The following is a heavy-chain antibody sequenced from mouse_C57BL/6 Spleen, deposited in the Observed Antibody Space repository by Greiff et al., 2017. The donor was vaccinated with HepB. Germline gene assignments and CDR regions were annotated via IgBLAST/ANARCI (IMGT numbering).Heavy chain of an antibody. CDR1: GYTFTDYY. J-gene: IGHJ4*01. V-gene: IGHV1-76*01. CDR3: AKNGPYDYYAMDY. Sequence: QVQLKESGAELVRPGASVKLSCKASGYTFTDYYINWVKQRPGQGLEWIARIYPGSGNTYYNEKFKGKATLTAEKSSSTAYMQLSSLTSEDSAVYFCAKNGPYDYYAMDYWGQGTSVTVSS. CDR2: IYPGSGNT.